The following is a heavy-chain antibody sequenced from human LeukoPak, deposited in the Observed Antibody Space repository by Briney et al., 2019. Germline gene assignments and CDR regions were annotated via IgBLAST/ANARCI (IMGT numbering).Heavy chain of an antibody. D-gene: IGHD4-11*01. Sequence: GESLKISCKGSGYSFTTYWIGWVRQMPGRGLEWMGTIYPGDSDTRYSPSFQGQVTISADKSTSVAYLQWSSLKASDAAIYYCARRGYSNYVFDYWGQGTLVTVSS. CDR3: ARRGYSNYVFDY. CDR1: GYSFTTYW. V-gene: IGHV5-51*01. J-gene: IGHJ4*02. CDR2: IYPGDSDT.